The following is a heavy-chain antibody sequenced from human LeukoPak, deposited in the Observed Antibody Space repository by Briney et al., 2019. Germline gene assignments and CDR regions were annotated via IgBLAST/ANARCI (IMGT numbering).Heavy chain of an antibody. CDR1: GFTFDDYA. CDR2: ISWNSGSI. J-gene: IGHJ3*02. CDR3: AKDRGYHYDSSGYYRMDAFDI. V-gene: IGHV3-9*01. D-gene: IGHD3-22*01. Sequence: GRSLRLSCAASGFTFDDYAMHWVRQAPGKGLEWVSGISWNSGSIGYADSVKGRFTISRDNAKNSLYLQMNSLRAEDTALYYCAKDRGYHYDSSGYYRMDAFDIWGQGTMVTVSS.